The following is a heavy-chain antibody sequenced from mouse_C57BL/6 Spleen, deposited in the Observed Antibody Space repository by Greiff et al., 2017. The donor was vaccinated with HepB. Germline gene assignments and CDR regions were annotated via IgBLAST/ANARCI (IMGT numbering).Heavy chain of an antibody. CDR2: INPNYGTT. Sequence: EVKLVESGPELVKPGASVKISCKASGYSFTDYNMNWVKQSNGKSLEWIGVINPNYGTTSYNQKFKGKATLTVDQSSSTAYMQLNSLTSEDSAVYYCAKTPYYYGPLEGFAYWGQVTLVTVSA. V-gene: IGHV1-39*01. J-gene: IGHJ3*01. D-gene: IGHD1-1*01. CDR1: GYSFTDYN. CDR3: AKTPYYYGPLEGFAY.